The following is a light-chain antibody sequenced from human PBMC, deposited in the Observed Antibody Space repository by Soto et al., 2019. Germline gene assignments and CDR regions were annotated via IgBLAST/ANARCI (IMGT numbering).Light chain of an antibody. V-gene: IGKV3-15*01. Sequence: EIVMTQSPATLSVSPGERATLSCRASQSVSSNLAWYQQKPGQPPRLLIYAASTGATGIPARFSGSGSGTEFTLTIGSLQSEDFALYYCRQYNNWPRTFGQGTKVEIK. J-gene: IGKJ1*01. CDR3: RQYNNWPRT. CDR1: QSVSSN. CDR2: AAS.